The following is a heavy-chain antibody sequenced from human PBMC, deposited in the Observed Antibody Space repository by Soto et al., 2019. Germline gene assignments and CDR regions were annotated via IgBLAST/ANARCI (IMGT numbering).Heavy chain of an antibody. J-gene: IGHJ6*02. CDR2: ISYDGSNK. Sequence: SGGSLRLSCAASGFTFSSYGMHWVRQAPGEGLEWGAVISYDGSNKYYADSVKGRFTISRDNSKNTLYLQMNSLRAEDTTVYYCAKVGGGPVPPLYGDPTAYYYYYGMVVWGQGTTVNVSS. V-gene: IGHV3-30*18. CDR3: AKVGGGPVPPLYGDPTAYYYYYGMVV. CDR1: GFTFSSYG. D-gene: IGHD4-17*01.